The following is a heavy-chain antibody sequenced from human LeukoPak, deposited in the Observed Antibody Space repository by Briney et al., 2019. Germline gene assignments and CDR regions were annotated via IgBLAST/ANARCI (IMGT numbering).Heavy chain of an antibody. CDR1: GFTVSDNY. J-gene: IGHJ3*02. Sequence: GGSLRLSCAVSGFTVSDNYMSWVRQAPGKGLEWVSAIYSGGKTYYADSVKGRFTISRDNSKNTLYLQMNSLGAEDTAVYYCARDSPYSDYLIGGAFNIWGQGTMVTVSS. V-gene: IGHV3-66*01. CDR2: IYSGGKT. CDR3: ARDSPYSDYLIGGAFNI. D-gene: IGHD4-11*01.